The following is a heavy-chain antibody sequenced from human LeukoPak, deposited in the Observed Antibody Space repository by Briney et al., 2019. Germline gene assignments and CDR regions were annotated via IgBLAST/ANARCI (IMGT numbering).Heavy chain of an antibody. Sequence: PGGSLKISCQGSGYTFTSYWMGWGRQMPGKGLEWMGIIYPGDSDTRYSPSFQGQVTISGDKSISTAYLQWSSLKASHTAMYYCARRSVVGGWGGAFDIWGQGTMVTLSS. J-gene: IGHJ3*02. V-gene: IGHV5-51*01. CDR2: IYPGDSDT. CDR3: ARRSVVGGWGGAFDI. CDR1: GYTFTSYW. D-gene: IGHD3-10*01.